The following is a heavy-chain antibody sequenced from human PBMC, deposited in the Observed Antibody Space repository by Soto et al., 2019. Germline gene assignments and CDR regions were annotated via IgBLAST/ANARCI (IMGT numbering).Heavy chain of an antibody. CDR2: TSSNSTFI. Sequence: PGWALRLSCASSGFTFGIYTRTWLRQAPEKVLELVSSTSSNSTFIYYADAVKGRFTISRDNAKHPLYLQMNSLRAEDTAVYYCARVSGFHPECWGQGTLVNVSS. D-gene: IGHD1-20*01. J-gene: IGHJ4*02. V-gene: IGHV3-21*01. CDR1: GFTFGIYT. CDR3: ARVSGFHPEC.